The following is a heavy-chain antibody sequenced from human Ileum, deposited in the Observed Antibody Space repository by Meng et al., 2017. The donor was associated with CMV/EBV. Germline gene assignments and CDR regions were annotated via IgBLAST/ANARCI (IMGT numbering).Heavy chain of an antibody. D-gene: IGHD3-10*01. Sequence: YDVSFSNAFWAWIRQPTGKGLKWIGEINDSGKTHFNSSLQNRVIISIDTSKKQFSLKLNSVTAADTAVYYCARGQRITLVRGGRFDPWGQGILVTVSS. CDR1: DVSFSNAF. CDR3: ARGQRITLVRGGRFDP. CDR2: INDSGKT. J-gene: IGHJ5*02. V-gene: IGHV4-34*01.